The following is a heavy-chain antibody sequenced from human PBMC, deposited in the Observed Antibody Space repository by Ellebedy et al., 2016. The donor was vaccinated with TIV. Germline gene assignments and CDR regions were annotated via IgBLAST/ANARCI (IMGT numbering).Heavy chain of an antibody. CDR3: AREWRIAVAGPDH. CDR2: ISDDGTNQ. V-gene: IGHV3-30*04. CDR1: GFDFSSFA. J-gene: IGHJ4*02. Sequence: GGSLRLSCAASGFDFSSFAVHWVRQAPGKGLEWVAVISDDGTNQYYTDSVKGRFTISRDNSKNTLYLQMNGLRVDDTAVYYCAREWRIAVAGPDHWGQGTLVTVSS. D-gene: IGHD6-19*01.